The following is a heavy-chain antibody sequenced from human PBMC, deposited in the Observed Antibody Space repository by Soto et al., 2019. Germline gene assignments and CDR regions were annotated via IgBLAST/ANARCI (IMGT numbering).Heavy chain of an antibody. D-gene: IGHD6-6*01. CDR2: ISGSGGST. CDR3: AKDREPSSSYYFDY. CDR1: GLTFSSYA. V-gene: IGHV3-23*01. J-gene: IGHJ4*02. Sequence: GGSLRLSCAASGLTFSSYAMIWVRQAPGKGLEWVSAISGSGGSTYYADSVKGRFTISRDNSKNTLYLQMNSLRAEDTAVYYCAKDREPSSSYYFDYWGQGTLVTVSS.